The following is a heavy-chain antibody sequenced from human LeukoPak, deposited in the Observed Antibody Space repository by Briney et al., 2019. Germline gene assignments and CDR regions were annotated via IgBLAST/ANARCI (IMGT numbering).Heavy chain of an antibody. CDR2: INHSGST. CDR1: GASISSPNYY. V-gene: IGHV4-39*07. CDR3: ARGRRTMIVVKDYFDY. D-gene: IGHD3-22*01. J-gene: IGHJ4*02. Sequence: SETLSLTCTVSGASISSPNYYWGWIRQAPGKGLEWIGEINHSGSTNYNPSLKSRVTISVDTSKNQFSLKLSSVTAAGTAVYYCARGRRTMIVVKDYFDYWGQGTLVTVSS.